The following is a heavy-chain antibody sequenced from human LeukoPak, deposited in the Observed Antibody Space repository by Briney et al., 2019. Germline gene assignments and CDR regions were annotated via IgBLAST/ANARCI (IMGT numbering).Heavy chain of an antibody. Sequence: PGGSLRLSCAAPGFPFDDYAMHWVRQAPGKGLEWVSGISWNSGSIGYADSVKGRFTISRDNAKNSLYLQMNSLRAEDAAVYYCAKAPVTSCRGAFCYPFDYWGQGTLVTVSS. CDR2: ISWNSGSI. V-gene: IGHV3-9*01. CDR1: GFPFDDYA. D-gene: IGHD2-15*01. J-gene: IGHJ4*02. CDR3: AKAPVTSCRGAFCYPFDY.